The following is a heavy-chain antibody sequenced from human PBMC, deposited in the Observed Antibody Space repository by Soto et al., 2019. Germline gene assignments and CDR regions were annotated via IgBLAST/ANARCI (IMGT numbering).Heavy chain of an antibody. CDR2: AHHSGRT. CDR1: GGSMTSSHW. V-gene: IGHV4-4*02. Sequence: QVQLQESGPGLVKPSGTLSLTCTVSGGSMTSSHWWNWVRQSPGKGLEWIGEAHHSGRTNYNPSRKSRVTISVDKSKNHFSLKLSSVTAADTAVYYCARSEATGLDYWGQGTLVTVSS. D-gene: IGHD1-26*01. CDR3: ARSEATGLDY. J-gene: IGHJ4*02.